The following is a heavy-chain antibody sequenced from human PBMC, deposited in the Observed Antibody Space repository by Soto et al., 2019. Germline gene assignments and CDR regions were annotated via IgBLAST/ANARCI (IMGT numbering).Heavy chain of an antibody. J-gene: IGHJ6*02. CDR2: IRSKAYGGTT. Sequence: PGGSLRLSCTASGFTFGDYAMSWFRQAPGKGLEWVGFIRSKAYGGTTEYAASVKGRFTISRDDSKSIAYLQMNSLKTEDTAVYYCTRHAGYSSSWYFDYYYGMDVWGQGTTVTVSS. CDR1: GFTFGDYA. V-gene: IGHV3-49*03. CDR3: TRHAGYSSSWYFDYYYGMDV. D-gene: IGHD6-13*01.